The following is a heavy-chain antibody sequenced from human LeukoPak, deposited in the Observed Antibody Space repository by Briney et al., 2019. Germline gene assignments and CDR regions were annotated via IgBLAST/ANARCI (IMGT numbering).Heavy chain of an antibody. CDR1: GFTFSSYS. CDR2: ISISSSYI. D-gene: IGHD3-22*01. CDR3: ARERESYYYDSSGYSSFDY. Sequence: PGGSLRLSCAASGFTFSSYSMNWVRQAPGKGLEWVSSISISSSYIYYADSVKGRFTISRYNAKNSLYLQMNSLRAEDTAVYYCARERESYYYDSSGYSSFDYWGQGTLVTVSS. V-gene: IGHV3-21*01. J-gene: IGHJ4*02.